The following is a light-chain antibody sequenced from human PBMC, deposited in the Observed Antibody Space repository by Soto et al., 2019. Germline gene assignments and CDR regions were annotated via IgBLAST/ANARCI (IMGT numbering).Light chain of an antibody. CDR1: QSISSY. CDR3: QQSYSTPCT. J-gene: IGKJ1*01. Sequence: DIQMTQSPSSLSASVGDRVTITCRASQSISSYLHWYQQKPGKAPKLLIYAASSLQSGVPSRFSGRGSGTDFTLTISSLQPEDVATYYCQQSYSTPCTFGQGTKVDIK. V-gene: IGKV1-39*01. CDR2: AAS.